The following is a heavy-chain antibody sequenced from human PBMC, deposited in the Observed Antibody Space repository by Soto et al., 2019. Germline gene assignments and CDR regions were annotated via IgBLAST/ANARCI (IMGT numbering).Heavy chain of an antibody. CDR3: ATSTSKRSYAFDI. CDR2: ISSSGSTI. Sequence: PGGSLRLSCAASGFTFSDYYMSWIRQAPGKGLEWVSYISSSGSTIYYADSVKGRFTISRDNAKNSLYLQMNSLRAEDTAVYYCATSTSKRSYAFDIWGQGTMVTVSS. J-gene: IGHJ3*02. D-gene: IGHD3-10*01. CDR1: GFTFSDYY. V-gene: IGHV3-11*01.